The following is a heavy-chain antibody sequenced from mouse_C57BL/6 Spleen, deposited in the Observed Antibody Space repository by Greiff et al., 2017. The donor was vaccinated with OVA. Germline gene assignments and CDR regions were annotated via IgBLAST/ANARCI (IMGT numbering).Heavy chain of an antibody. CDR3: ARDHGAY. CDR2: ISDGGSYT. Sequence: VQLQQSGGGLVKPGGSLKLSCAASGFTFSSYAMSWVRQTPEKRLEWVATISDGGSYTYYPDNVKGRFTISRDNAKNNLYLQMSHLKSEDTAMYYCARDHGAYWGQGTLVTVSA. V-gene: IGHV5-4*01. J-gene: IGHJ3*01. CDR1: GFTFSSYA.